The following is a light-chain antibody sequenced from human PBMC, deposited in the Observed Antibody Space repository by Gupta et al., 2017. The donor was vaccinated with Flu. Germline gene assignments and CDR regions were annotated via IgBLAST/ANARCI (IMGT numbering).Light chain of an antibody. CDR2: DAS. J-gene: IGLJ2*01. CDR1: NIGSKS. CDR3: HVWDSGRDLVV. Sequence: SYVLTQLPSVSVAPGQTAKMTCGGKNIGSKSVHWYQQEPGQAPVLVLSDASDRPSGIPERFSGSTSGNTATLTITRVQAGDEADYYCHVWDSGRDLVVFGGGTKLTVL. V-gene: IGLV3-21*02.